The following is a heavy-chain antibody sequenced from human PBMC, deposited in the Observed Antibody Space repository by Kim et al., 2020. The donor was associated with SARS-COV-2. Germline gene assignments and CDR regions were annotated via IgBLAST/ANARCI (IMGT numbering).Heavy chain of an antibody. J-gene: IGHJ4*02. CDR1: GFTFTRYA. Sequence: GGSLRLSCAASGFTFTRYAMIWVRQAPGKGLEWVSVISDSGATTYYADSVRGRFTISRDNSKNTLYLQMNSLRAEDTAVYYCANKPDREFDYWGQGTLVTVSS. D-gene: IGHD1-26*01. CDR2: ISDSGATT. V-gene: IGHV3-23*01. CDR3: ANKPDREFDY.